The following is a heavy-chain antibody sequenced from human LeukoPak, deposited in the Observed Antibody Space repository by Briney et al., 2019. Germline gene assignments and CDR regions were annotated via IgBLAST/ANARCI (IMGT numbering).Heavy chain of an antibody. CDR1: GFTFSNYW. D-gene: IGHD3-16*02. CDR2: INHSGST. CDR3: ASIDHPRRGPVDY. Sequence: NPGGSLRLSCAASGFTFSNYWMYWIRQPPGKGLEWIGEINHSGSTNYNPSLKSRVTISVDTSKNQFSLKLSSVTAADTAVYYCASIDHPRRGPVDYWGQGTLVTVSS. J-gene: IGHJ4*02. V-gene: IGHV4-34*01.